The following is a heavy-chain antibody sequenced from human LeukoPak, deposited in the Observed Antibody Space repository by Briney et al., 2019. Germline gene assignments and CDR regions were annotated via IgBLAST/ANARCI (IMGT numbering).Heavy chain of an antibody. CDR3: AKDPGGSSWASYYYYGMGV. CDR2: ISGSGGST. V-gene: IGHV3-23*01. CDR1: GFNFSNVW. D-gene: IGHD6-13*01. Sequence: PGGSLRLSCVASGFNFSNVWMSWVRQAPGKGLEWVSAISGSGGSTYYADSVKGRFTISRDNSKNTLYLQMNSLRAEDTAVYYCAKDPGGSSWASYYYYGMGVWGQGTTVTVSS. J-gene: IGHJ6*02.